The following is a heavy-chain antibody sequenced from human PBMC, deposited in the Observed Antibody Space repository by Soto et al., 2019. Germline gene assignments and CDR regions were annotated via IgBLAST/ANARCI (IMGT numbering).Heavy chain of an antibody. CDR1: GGSISSSSYY. CDR3: ARHGVRELLDY. D-gene: IGHD1-26*01. Sequence: SETLSLTCTVSGGSISSSSYYWGWIRQPPGKGLEWIGSIYYSGSTYYNPSLKSRVTISVDTSKNQFSLKLSSVTAADTAVYYCARHGVRELLDYWGQGTLVTVSS. J-gene: IGHJ4*02. CDR2: IYYSGST. V-gene: IGHV4-39*01.